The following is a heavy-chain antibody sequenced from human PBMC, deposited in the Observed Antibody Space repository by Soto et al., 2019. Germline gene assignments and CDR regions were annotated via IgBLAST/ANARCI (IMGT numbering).Heavy chain of an antibody. CDR1: GFTFSSYG. Sequence: PGESLKISCAASGFTFSSYGMHWVRQAPGKGLEWVAVIWYDGSNKYYADSVKGRFTISRDNSKNTLYLQMNSLRAEDTAVYYCARDPHCSGGSCYYFDYWGQGTLVTVS. CDR2: IWYDGSNK. J-gene: IGHJ4*02. V-gene: IGHV3-33*01. CDR3: ARDPHCSGGSCYYFDY. D-gene: IGHD2-15*01.